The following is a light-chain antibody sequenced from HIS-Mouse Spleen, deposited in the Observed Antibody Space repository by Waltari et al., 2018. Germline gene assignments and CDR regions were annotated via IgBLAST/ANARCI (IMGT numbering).Light chain of an antibody. J-gene: IGLJ2*01. V-gene: IGLV3-25*03. CDR1: ALPKQY. CDR3: QSADSSGTYSVV. Sequence: SYELTQPPSVSVSPGQTARITCSGDALPKQYAYWYKQKPGQAPVLGIYKDSERPSGIPERFSGSSSGTTVTLTISGVQAEDEADYYCQSADSSGTYSVVFGGGTKLTVL. CDR2: KDS.